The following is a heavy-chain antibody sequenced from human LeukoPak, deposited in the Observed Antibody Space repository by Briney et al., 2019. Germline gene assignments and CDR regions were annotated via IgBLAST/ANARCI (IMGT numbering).Heavy chain of an antibody. D-gene: IGHD1-26*01. Sequence: ASVKVSCKASGYTFTSNYIHWVRQAPGQGLEWMGWINPNSGGTHYAQKFQGWVTMTRDTSISTAYMELSRLRSDDTAVYYCARGGTYFDYWGQGTLVTVSS. V-gene: IGHV1-2*04. CDR2: INPNSGGT. J-gene: IGHJ4*02. CDR3: ARGGTYFDY. CDR1: GYTFTSNY.